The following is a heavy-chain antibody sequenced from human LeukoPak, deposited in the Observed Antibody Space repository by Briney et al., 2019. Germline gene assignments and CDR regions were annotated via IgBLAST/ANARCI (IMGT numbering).Heavy chain of an antibody. V-gene: IGHV1-18*01. CDR3: GKGGGGGNWNYVLDPFDV. Sequence: ASVKVSCKASGGTFSSYAISWVRQAPGQGLEWMGWISVHNDHPTYSQKFQDRVTMTTDSSTKTAYMELRSLKSDDTAIYYCGKGGGGGNWNYVLDPFDVWGQGTMVTVFS. CDR2: ISVHNDHP. D-gene: IGHD1-7*01. CDR1: GGTFSSYA. J-gene: IGHJ3*01.